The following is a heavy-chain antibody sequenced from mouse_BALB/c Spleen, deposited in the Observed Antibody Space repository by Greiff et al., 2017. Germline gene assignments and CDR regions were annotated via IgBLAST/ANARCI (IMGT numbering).Heavy chain of an antibody. Sequence: EVQLQQSGAELVKPGASVKLSCTASGFNIKDTYMHWVKQRPEQGLEWIGRIDPANGNTKYDPKFQGKATIIADTSSNTAYLQLSSLTSEDTAVYYCAPFSGTWFAYWGQGTLVTVSA. V-gene: IGHV14-3*02. J-gene: IGHJ3*01. D-gene: IGHD4-1*01. CDR2: IDPANGNT. CDR3: APFSGTWFAY. CDR1: GFNIKDTY.